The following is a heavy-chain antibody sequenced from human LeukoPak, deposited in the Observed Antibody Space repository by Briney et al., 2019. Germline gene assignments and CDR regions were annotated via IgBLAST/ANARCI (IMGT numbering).Heavy chain of an antibody. Sequence: GGSLRLSCAASGFTFTTYWMSWVRQAPGKGLEWVANIQQDGTEKYYVDSVKGRFTISRDNAKTSLYLQMNSLRAEDTAVYYCAKDGSSGYYLTGNWFDPWGQGTLVTVSS. V-gene: IGHV3-7*03. CDR1: GFTFTTYW. D-gene: IGHD3-22*01. CDR3: AKDGSSGYYLTGNWFDP. J-gene: IGHJ5*02. CDR2: IQQDGTEK.